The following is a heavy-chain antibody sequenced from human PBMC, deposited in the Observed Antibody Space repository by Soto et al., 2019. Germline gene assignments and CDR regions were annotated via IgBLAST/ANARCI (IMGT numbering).Heavy chain of an antibody. CDR1: GGSINTGGYY. Sequence: LSLTCTVSGGSINTGGYYWSWIRQHPGKGLEWIGYIYYSGSTYYNPSLKSRVTISVDTSKNQFSLKLSSVTAADTAVYYCAREGSGINYFDYWGQGTLVTVSS. CDR3: AREGSGINYFDY. D-gene: IGHD2-15*01. V-gene: IGHV4-31*03. J-gene: IGHJ4*02. CDR2: IYYSGST.